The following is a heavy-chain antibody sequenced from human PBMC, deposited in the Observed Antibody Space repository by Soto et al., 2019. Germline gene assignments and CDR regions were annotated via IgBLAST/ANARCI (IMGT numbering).Heavy chain of an antibody. CDR2: ISYDGSNK. V-gene: IGHV3-30*18. J-gene: IGHJ4*02. CDR1: GFTFSSYG. CDR3: AKVGVDSSGWLFDY. D-gene: IGHD6-19*01. Sequence: LRLSCAASGFTFSSYGMHWVRQAPGKGLEWVAVISYDGSNKYYADSVKGRFTISRDNSKNTLYLQMNSLRAEDTAVYYCAKVGVDSSGWLFDYWGQGTLVTVS.